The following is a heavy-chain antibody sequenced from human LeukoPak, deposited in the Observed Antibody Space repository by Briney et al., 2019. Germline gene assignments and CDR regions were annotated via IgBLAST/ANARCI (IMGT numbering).Heavy chain of an antibody. V-gene: IGHV5-51*01. D-gene: IGHD4-23*01. CDR1: GYIFRSNW. CDR2: IYARDSDT. CDR3: ARQFGGNSEFDY. J-gene: IGHJ4*02. Sequence: GESLEISCKGSGYIFRSNWIAWVRQQPGKGLEWMGIIYARDSDTRYSPSFQGQVTISADKSISTAYLQWSSLKASGTAMYYCARQFGGNSEFDYWGQGTLVTVSS.